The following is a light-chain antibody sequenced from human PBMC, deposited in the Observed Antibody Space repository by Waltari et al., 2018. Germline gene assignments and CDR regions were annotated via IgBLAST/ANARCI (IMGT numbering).Light chain of an antibody. CDR3: QQYYSTIFT. Sequence: EIVLTQSPATLYLSPGERATLSCRASESVAAYLGWYQQRLGQPPRLLIYDASNRATGIPARFSGSGSGTDFTLTIDSLQAEDVAVYYCQQYYSTIFTFGPGTKVDIK. CDR2: DAS. V-gene: IGKV3-11*01. CDR1: ESVAAY. J-gene: IGKJ3*01.